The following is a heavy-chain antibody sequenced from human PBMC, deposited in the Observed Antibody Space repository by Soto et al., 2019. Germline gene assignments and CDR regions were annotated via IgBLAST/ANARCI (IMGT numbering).Heavy chain of an antibody. CDR2: ISGSGGST. D-gene: IGHD6-19*01. J-gene: IGHJ4*02. V-gene: IGHV3-23*01. Sequence: EVQLLESGGGLVQPGGSLRLSCAASGFTFSSYAMSWVRQAPGKGLERVSAISGSGGSTYYADSVKGRFTISRDNSKNTLYLQMNSLRAEDTAVYYCAKVRAVAGGEGVDFDYWGQGTLVTVSS. CDR3: AKVRAVAGGEGVDFDY. CDR1: GFTFSSYA.